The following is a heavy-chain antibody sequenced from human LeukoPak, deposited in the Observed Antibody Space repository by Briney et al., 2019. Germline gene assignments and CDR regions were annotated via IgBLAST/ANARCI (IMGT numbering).Heavy chain of an antibody. Sequence: GESLKISCKGSGYSFTSYWIGWVRQMPGKGLEWMGIIYPGDSDTRYSPSFQGQVTISADKSISTAYLQWSSLKASDTAVYYCARVSDNWNDGVDYWGQGTLVTVSS. J-gene: IGHJ4*02. CDR2: IYPGDSDT. CDR1: GYSFTSYW. D-gene: IGHD1-1*01. CDR3: ARVSDNWNDGVDY. V-gene: IGHV5-51*01.